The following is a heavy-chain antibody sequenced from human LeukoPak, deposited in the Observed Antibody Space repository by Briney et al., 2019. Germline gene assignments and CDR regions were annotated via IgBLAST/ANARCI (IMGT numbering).Heavy chain of an antibody. CDR2: ISGSGGST. V-gene: IGHV3-23*01. Sequence: GGSLRLSYAASGFTFSSYAMSWVRQAPGKGLEWVSAISGSGGSTYYADSVKGRFTISRDNSKNSLYLQMNSLRAEDTAVYYCAREHGRLLDYWGQGTLVTVSS. J-gene: IGHJ4*02. CDR1: GFTFSSYA. CDR3: AREHGRLLDY. D-gene: IGHD1-26*01.